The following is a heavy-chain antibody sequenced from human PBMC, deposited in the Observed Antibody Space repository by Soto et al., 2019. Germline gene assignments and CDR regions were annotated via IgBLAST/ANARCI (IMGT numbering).Heavy chain of an antibody. CDR1: GGSISSYY. Sequence: SEILSLTCTVSGGSISSYYLSWIRQPPGKGLEWIGYIYYSGSTYYNPSLKSRVTISVDTSKNHFSLKLSSVTAADTAVYYCATQEVGGSYVYTFDPWGQGTLVTVSS. CDR3: ATQEVGGSYVYTFDP. V-gene: IGHV4-59*04. CDR2: IYYSGST. J-gene: IGHJ5*02. D-gene: IGHD1-26*01.